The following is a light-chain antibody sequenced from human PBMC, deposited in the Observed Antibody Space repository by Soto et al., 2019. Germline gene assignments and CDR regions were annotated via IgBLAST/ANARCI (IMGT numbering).Light chain of an antibody. CDR3: QQSYSTPRT. Sequence: DIQMSQSPSSLSASVRDRVTIXXRASQTIKNSLNWYQQKPGSAPNXLIYSASSLHVGVPSRFSASKSGPDFTLTISGLQPDDFATYYCQQSYSTPRTFGQGTKVDIK. V-gene: IGKV1-39*01. J-gene: IGKJ1*01. CDR2: SAS. CDR1: QTIKNS.